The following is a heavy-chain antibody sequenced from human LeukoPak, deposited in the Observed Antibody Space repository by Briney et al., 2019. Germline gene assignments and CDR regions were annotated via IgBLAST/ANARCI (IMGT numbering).Heavy chain of an antibody. Sequence: PSETLSLTCAVYGGSFSGYYWSWIRQPPGKELEWIGEINHSGSTNYNPSLKSRVTISVDTSKNQFSLKLSSVTAADTAVYYCGRGKRLWFGELIGSGFDYWGQGTLVTVSS. V-gene: IGHV4-34*01. CDR1: GGSFSGYY. J-gene: IGHJ4*02. CDR2: INHSGST. D-gene: IGHD3-10*01. CDR3: GRGKRLWFGELIGSGFDY.